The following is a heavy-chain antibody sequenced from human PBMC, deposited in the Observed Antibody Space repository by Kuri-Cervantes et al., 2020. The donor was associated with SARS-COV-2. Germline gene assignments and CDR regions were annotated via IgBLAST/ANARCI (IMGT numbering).Heavy chain of an antibody. V-gene: IGHV4-61*01. J-gene: IGHJ6*02. D-gene: IGHD3-3*01. CDR3: ARGVTIFGEDV. CDR2: IYYSGST. Sequence: SETLSLTCTVSGGSVSSGSHYWSWIRQPPGKGLEWIGYIYYSGSTNYNPSLKSRVTISVDTSKNQFSLKLSSVTAADTAVYYCARGVTIFGEDVWGQGTTVTVSS. CDR1: GGSVSSGSHY.